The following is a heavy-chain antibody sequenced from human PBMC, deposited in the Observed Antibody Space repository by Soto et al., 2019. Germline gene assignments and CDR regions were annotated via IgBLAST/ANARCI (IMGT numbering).Heavy chain of an antibody. Sequence: ASVKVSCKASGYTFTRYGISWVRQAPGQGLEWMGWISGYNGDTNYAREFQGRVSMTIDTFTTTAYMELRSLTSDDTAVYYCAKNGQPPYYYYGLDVWGQGTKVTVSS. CDR3: AKNGQPPYYYYGLDV. CDR1: GYTFTRYG. D-gene: IGHD2-8*01. J-gene: IGHJ6*02. V-gene: IGHV1-18*01. CDR2: ISGYNGDT.